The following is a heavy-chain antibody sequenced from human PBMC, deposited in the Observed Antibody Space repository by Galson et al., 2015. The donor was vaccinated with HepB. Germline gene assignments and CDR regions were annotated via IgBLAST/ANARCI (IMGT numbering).Heavy chain of an antibody. CDR2: VYDSGST. V-gene: IGHV4-59*08. J-gene: IGHJ6*02. CDR3: ARHPYYYSGMDI. Sequence: SETLSLTCTVSGGSINNYYWSWIRQPPGKGLEWIGFVYDSGSTEYNRSLKSRVTMSVDTSRNQLSLNLKFVTAADTAVYFCARHPYYYSGMDIWGQGTTVTVSS. CDR1: GGSINNYY.